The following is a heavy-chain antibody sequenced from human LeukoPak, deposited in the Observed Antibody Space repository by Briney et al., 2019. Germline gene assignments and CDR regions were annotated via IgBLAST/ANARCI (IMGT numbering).Heavy chain of an antibody. Sequence: SETLSLTCTVSGGSISNYYWSWIRQPPGKGLEWIGYIYYSGSSNYNPSLKSRVTISVDTSKNQFSLKLSSVTAEDTAMYYCARTYCGGDCYYRYWGQGTLVTVSS. CDR3: ARTYCGGDCYYRY. CDR1: GGSISNYY. CDR2: IYYSGSS. J-gene: IGHJ4*02. D-gene: IGHD2-21*02. V-gene: IGHV4-59*01.